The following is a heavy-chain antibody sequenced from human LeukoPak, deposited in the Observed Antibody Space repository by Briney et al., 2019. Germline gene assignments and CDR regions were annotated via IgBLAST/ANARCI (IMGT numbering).Heavy chain of an antibody. J-gene: IGHJ5*02. CDR2: IYTSGST. D-gene: IGHD3-22*01. CDR3: AREGGPHYYDSRGKNWFDP. CDR1: YGSISSFY. V-gene: IGHV4-4*07. Sequence: SETLSLTCTVSYGSISSFYWSWIRQPAGKGLEWIGRIYTSGSTNYNPSLQSRVTMSVDTSKNQFSLKLSSVTAADTAVYYCAREGGPHYYDSRGKNWFDPWGQGTLVTVSS.